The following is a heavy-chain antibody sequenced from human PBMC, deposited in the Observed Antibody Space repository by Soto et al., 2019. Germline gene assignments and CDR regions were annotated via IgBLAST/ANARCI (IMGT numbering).Heavy chain of an antibody. Sequence: EVQLLESGGGLVQPGGSLRLSCAASGFTFRTYAMSWVRQAPGKGLAWVSGLFGNGGGISYADSVKGRFTISRDNSNNMLYLQMRSLRVEDTAVYYCAKDRQPDGLWPFDHWGQGTLVTVSS. CDR2: LFGNGGGI. V-gene: IGHV3-23*01. D-gene: IGHD2-8*01. CDR1: GFTFRTYA. CDR3: AKDRQPDGLWPFDH. J-gene: IGHJ4*02.